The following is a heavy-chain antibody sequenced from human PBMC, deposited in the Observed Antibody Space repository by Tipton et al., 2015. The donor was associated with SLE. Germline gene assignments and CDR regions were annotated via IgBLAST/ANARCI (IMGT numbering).Heavy chain of an antibody. CDR3: ARDGPPLDSTIGGYYFDY. CDR1: RFTFSSYW. CDR2: IYFTGST. Sequence: LRLSCAASRFTFSSYWMSWVRQAPGKGLEWIGYIYFTGSTNYNPSLKSRVTISVDMSKNQFSLKLTSVTAADTAAYYCARDGPPLDSTIGGYYFDYWGQGTLVTVSS. J-gene: IGHJ4*02. D-gene: IGHD2-2*03. V-gene: IGHV4-59*12.